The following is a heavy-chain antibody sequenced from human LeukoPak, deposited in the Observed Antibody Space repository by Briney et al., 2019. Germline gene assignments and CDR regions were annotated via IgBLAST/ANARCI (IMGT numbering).Heavy chain of an antibody. CDR3: AKVQSDIVGAVFFAFDV. Sequence: PGGSLRLSCGGSGFTFNSYSMNWVRQAPGKGLEWVASIIGSGTDMLYADSLKGRFTLSRDNSKKSLYLQMNSLRVEDTGVYYCAKVQSDIVGAVFFAFDVWGQGTMVSVS. CDR2: IIGSGTDM. CDR1: GFTFNSYS. D-gene: IGHD1-26*01. J-gene: IGHJ3*01. V-gene: IGHV3-21*01.